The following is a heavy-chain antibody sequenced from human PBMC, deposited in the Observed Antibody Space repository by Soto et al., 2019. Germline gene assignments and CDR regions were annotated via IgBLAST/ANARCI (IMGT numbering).Heavy chain of an antibody. CDR3: VRDGLTGTSLVLDS. V-gene: IGHV3-33*01. D-gene: IGHD1-20*01. CDR2: IWYDGTNQ. Sequence: QVQLVESGGGVVQPGTSLKLSCAASGFTFGNYGMHWVRQAPGKGLEWVALIWYDGTNQNYADSVKSRFTISRDNSKNTLYLQMNTLRAEDAAVYYCVRDGLTGTSLVLDSWGQGTLVSVSS. J-gene: IGHJ5*01. CDR1: GFTFGNYG.